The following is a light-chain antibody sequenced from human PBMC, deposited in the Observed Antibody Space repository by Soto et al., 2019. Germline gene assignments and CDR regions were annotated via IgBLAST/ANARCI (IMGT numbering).Light chain of an antibody. CDR2: ATS. V-gene: IGKV3-20*01. Sequence: EIVLTQSPGTLSLSPGERATLSCGASQSVSSRYLAWYQQKPGQAPRRRIYATSSRPTGIPDRFSGSGSGTDFTLTISRLETEDFAVYYCQQSSNSFGQGTRVHIK. CDR1: QSVSSRY. CDR3: QQSSNS. J-gene: IGKJ1*01.